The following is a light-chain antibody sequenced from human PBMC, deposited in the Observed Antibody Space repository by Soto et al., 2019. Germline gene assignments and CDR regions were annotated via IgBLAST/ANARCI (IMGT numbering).Light chain of an antibody. V-gene: IGKV3D-15*01. CDR1: QSVSSN. CDR3: HQRQSWPRT. J-gene: IGKJ1*01. Sequence: EIVMTQSPANLSVSPGERATLSCRASQSVSSNLAWYQQKPGQAPRLLIYGASSRATGIPDKFSGSGSGTDFTLTISDVEPEDFAVYYCHQRQSWPRTFGQGTKVDIK. CDR2: GAS.